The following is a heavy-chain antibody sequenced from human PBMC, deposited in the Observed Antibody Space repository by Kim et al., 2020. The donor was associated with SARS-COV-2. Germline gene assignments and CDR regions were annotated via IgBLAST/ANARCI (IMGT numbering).Heavy chain of an antibody. Sequence: ASVKVSCKASAYTFTGYYMHWVRQAPGQGLEWMGWINPNSGGTNYAQRFQGRVTMTRDTSISTAYMELSRLRSDDTAVYYCASPAVAGSLNFDYWGQGTLVTVSS. V-gene: IGHV1-2*02. CDR1: AYTFTGYY. J-gene: IGHJ4*02. D-gene: IGHD6-19*01. CDR2: INPNSGGT. CDR3: ASPAVAGSLNFDY.